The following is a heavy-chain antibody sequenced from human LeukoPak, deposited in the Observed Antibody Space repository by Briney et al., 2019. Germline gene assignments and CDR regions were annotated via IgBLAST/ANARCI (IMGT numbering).Heavy chain of an antibody. CDR1: GFTFDDYG. Sequence: SGGSLRLSCAASGFTFDDYGMHWVRQAPGKGLEWVAVISYDGSNKYYADSVKGRFTISRDNSKNTLYLQMNSLRAEDTAVYYCVKRWTGTTIGQQDYWGQGTLVTVSS. V-gene: IGHV3-30*18. CDR2: ISYDGSNK. CDR3: VKRWTGTTIGQQDY. D-gene: IGHD1-1*01. J-gene: IGHJ4*02.